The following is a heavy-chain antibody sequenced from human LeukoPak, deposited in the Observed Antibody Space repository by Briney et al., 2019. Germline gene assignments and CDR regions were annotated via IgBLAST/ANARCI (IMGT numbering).Heavy chain of an antibody. J-gene: IGHJ4*02. CDR1: GFTFSSSG. Sequence: GGTLRRSCAASGFTFSSSGMNWVRHAPGKGLEWISYISSSSTTIYYADSVKGRFTISRDNAKNSLYLQMNSLRAEDTAVYYCASGYSSGPVYWGQGNLVTVSS. CDR3: ASGYSSGPVY. CDR2: ISSSSTTI. D-gene: IGHD6-19*01. V-gene: IGHV3-48*04.